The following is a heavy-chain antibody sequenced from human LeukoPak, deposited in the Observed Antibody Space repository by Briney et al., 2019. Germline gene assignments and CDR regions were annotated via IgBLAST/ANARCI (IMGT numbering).Heavy chain of an antibody. V-gene: IGHV1-69*01. D-gene: IGHD6-6*01. CDR1: GGTFSSYA. Sequence: SVKVSCKASGGTFSSYAISWVRQAPGQGLEWMGGIIPIFGTANYAQKFQGRVTITADESTSTAYMELSSLRSEDSAVYYCARVWYSSSSPDYWGQGTLVTVSS. CDR3: ARVWYSSSSPDY. CDR2: IIPIFGTA. J-gene: IGHJ4*02.